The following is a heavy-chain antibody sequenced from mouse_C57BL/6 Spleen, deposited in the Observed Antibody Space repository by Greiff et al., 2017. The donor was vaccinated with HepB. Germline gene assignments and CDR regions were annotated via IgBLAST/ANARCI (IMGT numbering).Heavy chain of an antibody. CDR2: INPGSGGT. D-gene: IGHD1-1*01. V-gene: IGHV1-54*01. CDR1: GYAFTNYL. Sequence: QVQLQQSGAELVRPGTSVKVSCKASGYAFTNYLIEWVKQRPGQGLEWIGVINPGSGGTNYNEKFKGKATLTADKSSSTAYMQLSSLTSEDSAVYFCSESIYYYGSSYAMDYWGQGTSVTVSS. J-gene: IGHJ4*01. CDR3: SESIYYYGSSYAMDY.